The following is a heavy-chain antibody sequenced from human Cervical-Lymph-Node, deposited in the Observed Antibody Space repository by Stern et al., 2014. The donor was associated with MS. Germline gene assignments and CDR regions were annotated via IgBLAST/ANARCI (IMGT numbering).Heavy chain of an antibody. Sequence: QVQLGQSGAEVKKPGSSVKVSCKASGGTFSSYAISWVRQAPGQGLEWMGGIIPIFGTANYAQKFQGRVTITADEFKRTAFMELSSLRSEDTAVYYCARDRYYDSSGTFDYWGQGTLVTVSS. D-gene: IGHD3-22*01. J-gene: IGHJ4*02. CDR3: ARDRYYDSSGTFDY. CDR2: IIPIFGTA. CDR1: GGTFSSYA. V-gene: IGHV1-69*01.